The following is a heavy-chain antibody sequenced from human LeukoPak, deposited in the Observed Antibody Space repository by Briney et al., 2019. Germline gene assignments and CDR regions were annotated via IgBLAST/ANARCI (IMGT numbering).Heavy chain of an antibody. V-gene: IGHV4-61*01. CDR2: IYYTGST. CDR1: GGSVSSGSYY. J-gene: IGHJ4*02. Sequence: SETQSLTCAVSGGSVSSGSYYWTWIRQPPGKGLEWIGCIYYTGSTNYNPSLKSRVTISADTSKNQFSLKLSSVTAADTAVYYCARGTGPGDFWSGYFFDYWGQGTLVTVSS. D-gene: IGHD3-3*01. CDR3: ARGTGPGDFWSGYFFDY.